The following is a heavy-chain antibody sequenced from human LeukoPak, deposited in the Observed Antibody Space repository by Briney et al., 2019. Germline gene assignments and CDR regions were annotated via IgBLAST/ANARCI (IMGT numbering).Heavy chain of an antibody. J-gene: IGHJ4*02. Sequence: PGGSLRLSCAASGFTFSNAWMSWVRQAPGKGLEWVGRIKSKTDGGTTDYAAPVKGRFTISRDDSKNTLYLRMNSLRTEDTAVYYCTTSPTDPPFDYWGQGTLVTVSS. CDR1: GFTFSNAW. CDR2: IKSKTDGGTT. CDR3: TTSPTDPPFDY. V-gene: IGHV3-15*01.